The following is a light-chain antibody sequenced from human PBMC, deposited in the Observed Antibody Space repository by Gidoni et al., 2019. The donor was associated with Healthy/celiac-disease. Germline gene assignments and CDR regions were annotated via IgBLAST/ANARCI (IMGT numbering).Light chain of an antibody. CDR2: EVS. CDR3: SSYAGSNNVV. V-gene: IGLV2-8*01. CDR1: SSDVGGYNY. J-gene: IGLJ2*01. Sequence: QSALTQPPSASGSPGQSVTISCTGTSSDVGGYNYVSWYQQHPGKAPKLMIYEVSKRPSGVPARFSGSKAGNPASLTVSGLQADDVADYYCSSYAGSNNVVFGGGTKLTVL.